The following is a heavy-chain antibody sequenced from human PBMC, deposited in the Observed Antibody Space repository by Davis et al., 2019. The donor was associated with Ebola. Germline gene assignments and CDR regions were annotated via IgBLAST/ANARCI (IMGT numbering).Heavy chain of an antibody. CDR3: ARGYCSGGSCYGYYYYYGMDV. V-gene: IGHV1-3*01. J-gene: IGHJ6*02. D-gene: IGHD2-15*01. Sequence: ASVKVSCKASGYIFTSYAMHWVRQAPGQRLEWMGWINAGNGNTKYSQKFQGRVTITRDTSASTAYMELSSLRSEDTAVYYCARGYCSGGSCYGYYYYYGMDVWGQGTTVTVSS. CDR2: INAGNGNT. CDR1: GYIFTSYA.